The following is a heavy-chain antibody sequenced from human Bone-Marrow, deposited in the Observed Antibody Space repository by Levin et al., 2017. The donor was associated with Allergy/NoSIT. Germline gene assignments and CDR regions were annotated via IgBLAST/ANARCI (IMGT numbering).Heavy chain of an antibody. J-gene: IGHJ6*02. Sequence: LSLTCAASGFTFRSYTMHWVRQAPGKGLEWVALFSSDGTNNNYADSVKGRFTISRDNSKNMVFLQMNSLRTEDTAVYYCARDYGDYIGYYYGMDVWGQGTTVTVSS. V-gene: IGHV3-30*04. CDR2: FSSDGTNN. CDR1: GFTFRSYT. D-gene: IGHD4-17*01. CDR3: ARDYGDYIGYYYGMDV.